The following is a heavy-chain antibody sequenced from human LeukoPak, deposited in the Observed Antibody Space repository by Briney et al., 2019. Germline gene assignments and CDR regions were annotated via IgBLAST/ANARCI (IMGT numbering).Heavy chain of an antibody. D-gene: IGHD5-18*01. CDR1: GFTFSSYS. CDR3: ARGSGYSYGYDLDY. V-gene: IGHV3-21*01. Sequence: GGSLRLSCAASGFTFSSYSMNWVRQAPGKGLEWVSSISSSSSYIYYADSVKGRFTISRDNAKNSLYLQMNSLRAEDTAVYYCARGSGYSYGYDLDYWGQGTLVTVSS. J-gene: IGHJ4*02. CDR2: ISSSSSYI.